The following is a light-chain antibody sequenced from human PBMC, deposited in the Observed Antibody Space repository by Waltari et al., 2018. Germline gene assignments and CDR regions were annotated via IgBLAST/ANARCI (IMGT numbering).Light chain of an antibody. CDR1: KSDIGFYNY. Sequence: QSALTQPASVSGSPGQSITISCTGTKSDIGFYNYVSWFRQYPGKAPKLIIYDVSERPSGVSSRFSSSKSGNTASLTISGLQADDEADYYCNSYTGSNSWVFGGGTKVTVL. V-gene: IGLV2-14*01. CDR2: DVS. J-gene: IGLJ3*02. CDR3: NSYTGSNSWV.